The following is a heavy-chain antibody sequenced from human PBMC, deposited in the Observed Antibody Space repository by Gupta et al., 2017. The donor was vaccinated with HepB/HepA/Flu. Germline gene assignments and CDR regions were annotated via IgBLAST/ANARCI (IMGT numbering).Heavy chain of an antibody. J-gene: IGHJ6*03. Sequence: EVQLVESGGGVVRPGGSLRLSCEASGLTFDDYGMSWVPQVPGKGLEWVFSLNWNGGKTGYADSVKGRFTISRDNAKNSLYLQMNSLRAEDTALYYCARAEGGSWAYYYMDVWGKGTTVTVSS. V-gene: IGHV3-20*04. CDR2: LNWNGGKT. CDR1: GLTFDDYG. CDR3: ARAEGGSWAYYYMDV. D-gene: IGHD1-26*01.